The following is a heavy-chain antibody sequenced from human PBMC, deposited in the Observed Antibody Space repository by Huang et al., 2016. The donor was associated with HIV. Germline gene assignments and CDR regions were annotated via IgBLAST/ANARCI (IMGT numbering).Heavy chain of an antibody. V-gene: IGHV4-59*01. CDR3: ARYVPVAQYFFRY. CDR1: GDSINSDY. CDR2: ISHSGTP. J-gene: IGHJ4*02. Sequence: QVILQESGPGLVKPSETLSLTCTVSGDSINSDYWSWVRQPPGKGLEWVGHISHSGTPGYNPPLKGRATISIDTSKTQVSLRLTSVTAADTAVYYCARYVPVAQYFFRYWGQGALVTVSS. D-gene: IGHD6-19*01.